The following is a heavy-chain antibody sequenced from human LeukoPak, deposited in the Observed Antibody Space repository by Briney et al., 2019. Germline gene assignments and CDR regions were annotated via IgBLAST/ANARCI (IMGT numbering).Heavy chain of an antibody. CDR2: IGAYNGNT. Sequence: ASVKVSCKASGYTFTSYGISWVRQAPGQGLEWMGWIGAYNGNTNYAQKLQGRVTMTTDTSTSTAYMELRSLRSDDTAVYYCARMKQQLVRWNYYYYMDVWGKGTTVTVSS. V-gene: IGHV1-18*01. CDR1: GYTFTSYG. J-gene: IGHJ6*03. CDR3: ARMKQQLVRWNYYYYMDV. D-gene: IGHD6-13*01.